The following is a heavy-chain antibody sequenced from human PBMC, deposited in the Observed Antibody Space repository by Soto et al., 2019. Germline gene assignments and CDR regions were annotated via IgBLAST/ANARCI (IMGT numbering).Heavy chain of an antibody. CDR3: ARDKTPYVGYCSSTSCPNWFDP. CDR2: ISAYNGNT. Sequence: ASVKVSCKASGYTFTSYGISWVRQASGQGLEWMGWISAYNGNTNYAQKLQGRVTMTTDTSTSTAYMELRSLRSDDTAVYYCARDKTPYVGYCSSTSCPNWFDPWGQGTLVTVPS. J-gene: IGHJ5*02. D-gene: IGHD2-2*01. CDR1: GYTFTSYG. V-gene: IGHV1-18*01.